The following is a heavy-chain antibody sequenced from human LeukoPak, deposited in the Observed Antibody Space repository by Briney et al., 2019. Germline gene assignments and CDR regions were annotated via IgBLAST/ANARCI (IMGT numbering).Heavy chain of an antibody. D-gene: IGHD1-20*01. CDR3: AKVGITESFDY. CDR2: ISYDGSNK. V-gene: IGHV3-30*18. Sequence: PGGSLRLSCAASGFTFSSYGMHWVRQAPGKGLEWVAVISYDGSNKYYADPVKGRFTISRDNSKNTLYLQMNSLRAEDTAVYYCAKVGITESFDYWGQGTLVTVSS. J-gene: IGHJ4*02. CDR1: GFTFSSYG.